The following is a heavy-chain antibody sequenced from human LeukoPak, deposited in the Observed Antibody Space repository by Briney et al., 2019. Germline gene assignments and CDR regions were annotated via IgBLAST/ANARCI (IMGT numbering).Heavy chain of an antibody. D-gene: IGHD1-7*01. J-gene: IGHJ5*02. V-gene: IGHV3-48*03. CDR3: ARETRFNWFDP. CDR1: GFTLSNYE. CDR2: ISSRGGTT. Sequence: PGGSLRLSCAASGFTLSNYEMNWVRQAPGKGLEWVSYISSRGGTTYYADSVKGRSTISRDNAKNSLYLQMSSLRAEDTAVYYCARETRFNWFDPWGQGTLVTVSS.